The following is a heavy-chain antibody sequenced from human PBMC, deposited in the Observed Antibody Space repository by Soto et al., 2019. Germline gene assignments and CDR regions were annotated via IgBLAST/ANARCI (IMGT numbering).Heavy chain of an antibody. CDR2: INHSGST. Sequence: QVQLQQWGAGLLKPSETLSLTCAVYGGSFSGYYWSWIRQPPGKGLEWIGEINHSGSTNYNPSLKSRDTISVDTSKNQFPLRLSSATAADTAVYYCARRSAYYYYGMDVWGQGTTVTVSS. V-gene: IGHV4-34*01. CDR1: GGSFSGYY. J-gene: IGHJ6*02. CDR3: ARRSAYYYYGMDV.